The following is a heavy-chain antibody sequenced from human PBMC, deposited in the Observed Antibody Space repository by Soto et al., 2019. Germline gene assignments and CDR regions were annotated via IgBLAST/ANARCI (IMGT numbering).Heavy chain of an antibody. V-gene: IGHV1-69*08. CDR3: ARDLYYGSGSLY. CDR2: IIPILGIA. CDR1: GGTFSSYT. J-gene: IGHJ4*02. Sequence: QVQLVQSGAEVKKPGSSVKVSCKASGGTFSSYTISWVRQAPGQGLEWMGRIIPILGIANYAQKFQGRVTITADKSTSTAYMELSSLRSEDTAVYYCARDLYYGSGSLYWGQGTLVTVSS. D-gene: IGHD3-10*01.